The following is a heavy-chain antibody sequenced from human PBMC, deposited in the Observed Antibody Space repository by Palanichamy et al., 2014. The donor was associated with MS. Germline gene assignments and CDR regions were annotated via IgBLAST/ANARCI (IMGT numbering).Heavy chain of an antibody. D-gene: IGHD2-15*01. V-gene: IGHV3-30*18. J-gene: IGHJ4*02. Sequence: QAQLVESGGGVVQPGRSLRLSCAASGFTFSSYGMHWVRQAPGKGLEWVAVISYDGSNKYYADSVKGRFTISRDNSKNTLYLQMNSLRAEDTAVYYCAKDRGYCSGGSCSRFDYWGQGTLVTVSS. CDR2: ISYDGSNK. CDR3: AKDRGYCSGGSCSRFDY. CDR1: GFTFSSYG.